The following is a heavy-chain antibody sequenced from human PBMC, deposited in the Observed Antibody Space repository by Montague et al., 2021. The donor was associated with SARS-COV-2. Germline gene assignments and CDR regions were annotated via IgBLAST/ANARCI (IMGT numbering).Heavy chain of an antibody. CDR3: ARVYGGSYRGRIDY. D-gene: IGHD1-26*01. CDR1: GFTVSSNY. Sequence: SLRLSCAASGFTVSSNYMSWVRQAPGKGLEWVSVIYSGGSTYYADSVKGRFTISRDNSKNTLYLQMNSLRAEDTAVYYCARVYGGSYRGRIDYWGQGTLVTVSS. J-gene: IGHJ4*02. V-gene: IGHV3-66*02. CDR2: IYSGGST.